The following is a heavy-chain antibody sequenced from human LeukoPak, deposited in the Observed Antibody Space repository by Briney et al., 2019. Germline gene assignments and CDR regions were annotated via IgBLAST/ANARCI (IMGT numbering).Heavy chain of an antibody. D-gene: IGHD4-23*01. CDR3: TTDDYGGDWYFDL. CDR1: GFTFSNAW. CDR2: IKSKTDGGTT. V-gene: IGHV3-15*01. J-gene: IGHJ2*01. Sequence: GGSLRLSCAASGFTFSNAWMSWVRQAPGKGLEWVGRIKSKTDGGTTDYAAPVKGRFTISRDDSKNTLYLQMNSLKTEDTAVYYCTTDDYGGDWYFDLWGRGTLVTVSS.